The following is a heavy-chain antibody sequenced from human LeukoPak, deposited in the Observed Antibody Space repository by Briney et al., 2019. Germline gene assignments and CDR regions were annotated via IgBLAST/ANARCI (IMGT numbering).Heavy chain of an antibody. CDR3: VKVYHYDSSGYYYDY. Sequence: GGSLRLSCSASGFTFSSYGMHWVRQAPGKGLEYVSAITNNGGSTYYADSVKGRFTISRDNSKNTQYLQMSSLRAEDTAVYYCVKVYHYDSSGYYYDYWGQGTLVTVSS. CDR1: GFTFSSYG. CDR2: ITNNGGST. V-gene: IGHV3-64D*06. D-gene: IGHD3-22*01. J-gene: IGHJ4*02.